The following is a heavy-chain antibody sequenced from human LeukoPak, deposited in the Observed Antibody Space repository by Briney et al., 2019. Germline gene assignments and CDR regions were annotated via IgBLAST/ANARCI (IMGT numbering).Heavy chain of an antibody. CDR2: IYSDGST. J-gene: IGHJ4*02. V-gene: IGHV3-53*01. CDR3: ARDPGYSYGYDY. D-gene: IGHD5-18*01. CDR1: GFTVSDNY. Sequence: GGSLRLSCAASGFTVSDNYMSWVRQAPGKGLEWVSVIYSDGSTYYADSVKGRFTISRDNSKNTLYLQMNSLRAEDMAVYYCARDPGYSYGYDYWGQGTLAIVSS.